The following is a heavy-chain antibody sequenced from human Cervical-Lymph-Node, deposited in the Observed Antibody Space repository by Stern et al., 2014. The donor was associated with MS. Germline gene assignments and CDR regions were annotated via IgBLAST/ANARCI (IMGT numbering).Heavy chain of an antibody. CDR3: AKADYDSSGYHFDY. D-gene: IGHD3-22*01. V-gene: IGHV3-30*18. Sequence: VQLVESGGGVVQPGRSLRLSCAASGFTFSSYGMHWVRQAPGKGLEWVAVISYDGSNKYYADSVKGRFTISRDNSKNTLYLQMNSLRAEDTAVYYCAKADYDSSGYHFDYWGQGTLVTVSS. J-gene: IGHJ4*02. CDR2: ISYDGSNK. CDR1: GFTFSSYG.